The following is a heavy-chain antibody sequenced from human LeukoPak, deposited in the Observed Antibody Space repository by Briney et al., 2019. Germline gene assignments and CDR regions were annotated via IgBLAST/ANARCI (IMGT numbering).Heavy chain of an antibody. D-gene: IGHD6-25*01. CDR1: GYTFTGYY. Sequence: ASVKVSCKASGYTFTGYYMHWVRQAPGQGLEWMGWINPNSGGTNYAQKFQGRVTMTRDTSISTAYMELSWLRSDDTAVYYCARVIAAEFYWFDPWGQGTLVTVSS. V-gene: IGHV1-2*02. CDR2: INPNSGGT. J-gene: IGHJ5*02. CDR3: ARVIAAEFYWFDP.